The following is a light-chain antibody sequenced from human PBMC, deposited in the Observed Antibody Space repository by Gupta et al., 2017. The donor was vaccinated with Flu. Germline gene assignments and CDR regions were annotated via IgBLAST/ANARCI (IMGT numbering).Light chain of an antibody. CDR1: SSNIGSRS. Sequence: QSVLTQPPSASGTPGQRVTLSCSGSSSNIGSRSVSWYRQLPRTAPKLLIYNNNQRPSGVPDRLSGSKSGTSASLVISGLQSEDEADYYYAAWDDSLFGWVFGGGTKLTVL. CDR2: NNN. V-gene: IGLV1-44*01. J-gene: IGLJ3*02. CDR3: AAWDDSLFGWV.